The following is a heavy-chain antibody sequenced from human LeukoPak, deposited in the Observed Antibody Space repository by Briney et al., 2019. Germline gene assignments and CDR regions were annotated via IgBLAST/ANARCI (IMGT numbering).Heavy chain of an antibody. CDR3: ARLGIAATGPAV. D-gene: IGHD6-13*01. J-gene: IGHJ3*01. V-gene: IGHV4-39*01. Sequence: XTLSLXXXXSGGSXSSSSYYWGWIRQPPGKGLEWIGSIYYSGNTYYNPSLKSRVTISVDTSSNRFSLKLSSVTAADTAVYYCARLGIAATGPAVWGQGTMVSVSS. CDR2: IYYSGNT. CDR1: GGSXSSSSYY.